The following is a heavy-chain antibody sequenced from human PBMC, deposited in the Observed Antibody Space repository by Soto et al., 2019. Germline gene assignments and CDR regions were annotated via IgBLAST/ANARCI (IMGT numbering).Heavy chain of an antibody. J-gene: IGHJ4*02. CDR3: ARANGDYYFDY. V-gene: IGHV1-18*01. Sequence: QVQPVQSGAEVKKPGASVKVSCNASGYTFTSYGISWVRQAPGQGLEWMGWISTYKGDTHYAQKLQGRVTLTTDTSTSTAYMELRSLRSDDTAVYYCARANGDYYFDYWGQGTLVTVST. CDR1: GYTFTSYG. D-gene: IGHD4-17*01. CDR2: ISTYKGDT.